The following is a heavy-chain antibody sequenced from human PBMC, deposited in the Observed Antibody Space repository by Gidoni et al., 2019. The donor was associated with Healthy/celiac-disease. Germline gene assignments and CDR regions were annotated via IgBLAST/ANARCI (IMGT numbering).Heavy chain of an antibody. V-gene: IGHV3-48*03. CDR1: GFTFSSYE. Sequence: EVQLVEPGGGLVQPGGSLSLSCAASGFTFSSYEMNWVRQAPGKGLEWVSYISSSGSTRYYADSVKGRFTISRDNAKNSLYLQMNSLRAEDTAVYYCARVGGCSGGSCYVGDAFDIWGQGTMVTVSS. D-gene: IGHD2-15*01. CDR3: ARVGGCSGGSCYVGDAFDI. J-gene: IGHJ3*02. CDR2: ISSSGSTR.